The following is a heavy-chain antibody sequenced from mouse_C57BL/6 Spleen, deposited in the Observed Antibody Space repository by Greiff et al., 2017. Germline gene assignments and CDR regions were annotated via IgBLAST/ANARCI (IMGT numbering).Heavy chain of an antibody. J-gene: IGHJ1*03. CDR3: ARDYYGSSPYWYCDV. CDR2: ISSGGSYT. Sequence: EVQRVESGGDLVKPGGSLKLSCAASGFTFSSYGMSWVRQTPDKRLEWVATISSGGSYTYYPDSVKGRFTISRDNAKNTLYLQMSSLKSEDTAMYYCARDYYGSSPYWYCDVWGTGTTVTVSS. V-gene: IGHV5-6*01. CDR1: GFTFSSYG. D-gene: IGHD1-1*01.